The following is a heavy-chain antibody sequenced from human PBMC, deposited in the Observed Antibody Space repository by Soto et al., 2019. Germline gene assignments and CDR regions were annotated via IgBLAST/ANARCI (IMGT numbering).Heavy chain of an antibody. V-gene: IGHV3-30-3*01. D-gene: IGHD2-15*01. CDR1: GFTFSSYV. CDR3: ARAGCDGGRCYTLVGLRYGMDV. J-gene: IGHJ6*02. Sequence: QVQLVESGGGVVQPGRSLRLSCAASGFTFSSYVMHWVRQAPGKGLEWVAGISYDGNNKYYADSVKGRFTISRDNSKNTLYLQMNSLRAEDTAVYYCARAGCDGGRCYTLVGLRYGMDVWAQGTTVTVSS. CDR2: ISYDGNNK.